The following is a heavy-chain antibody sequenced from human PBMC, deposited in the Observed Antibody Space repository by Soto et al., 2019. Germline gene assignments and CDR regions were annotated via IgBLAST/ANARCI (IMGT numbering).Heavy chain of an antibody. J-gene: IGHJ6*02. CDR3: ARGEDAFFYYGLDV. V-gene: IGHV4-59*01. Sequence: SETLSLTYTVSGGSITSSYWSWIRRPPGKGLGWIAYIYDTGISGYTPSTSYNPSLKSRVTMSVDTSKSQFSLKLTSVTAADTAVYYCARGEDAFFYYGLDVWGQGITVTVSS. CDR1: GGSITSSY. CDR2: IYDTGISGYTPST.